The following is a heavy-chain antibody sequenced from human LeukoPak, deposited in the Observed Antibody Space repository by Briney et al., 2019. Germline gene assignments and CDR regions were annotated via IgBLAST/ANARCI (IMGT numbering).Heavy chain of an antibody. D-gene: IGHD1-26*01. CDR2: ISSSSSYI. CDR3: ARDQVYSGNYYGTYYYYYYMDV. Sequence: GGSLRLSCAASGFTFSSYSMNWVRQAPGKGLEWVSSISSSSSYIYYADSVKGRFTISRDNAKNSLYLQMNSLRAEDTAVYYCARDQVYSGNYYGTYYYYYYMDVWGKGTTVTISS. J-gene: IGHJ6*03. V-gene: IGHV3-21*01. CDR1: GFTFSSYS.